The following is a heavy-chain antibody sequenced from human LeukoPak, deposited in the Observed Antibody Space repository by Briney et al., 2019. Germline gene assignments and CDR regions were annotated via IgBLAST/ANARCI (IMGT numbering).Heavy chain of an antibody. CDR3: ATLLGPDAFDI. Sequence: SQTLSLTCTVSGGSISSGSYYWSWIRQPAGKGLEWIGRIYTSGSTNYNPSLKSRVTISVDTSKNQFSLKLSSVTAADTAVYYCATLLGPDAFDIWGQGTMVTVSS. CDR2: IYTSGST. CDR1: GGSISSGSYY. V-gene: IGHV4-61*02. J-gene: IGHJ3*02. D-gene: IGHD3-10*01.